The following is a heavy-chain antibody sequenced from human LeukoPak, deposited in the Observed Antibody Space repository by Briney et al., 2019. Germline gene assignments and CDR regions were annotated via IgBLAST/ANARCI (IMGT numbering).Heavy chain of an antibody. V-gene: IGHV1-18*01. CDR3: ARDSRRTYDSSGYYHPTAPPLRY. Sequence: ASVKVSCKASGYTFTSYGISWVRQAPGQGLEWMGWISAYNGNTNYAQKLQGRVTMTTDTSTSTACMELGSLRSEDTAVYYCARDSRRTYDSSGYYHPTAPPLRYWGQGTLVTVSS. J-gene: IGHJ4*02. CDR2: ISAYNGNT. CDR1: GYTFTSYG. D-gene: IGHD3-22*01.